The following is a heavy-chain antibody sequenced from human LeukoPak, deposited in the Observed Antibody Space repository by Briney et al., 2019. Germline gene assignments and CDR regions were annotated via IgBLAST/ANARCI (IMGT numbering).Heavy chain of an antibody. D-gene: IGHD6-13*01. CDR2: INHSGST. J-gene: IGHJ6*03. V-gene: IGHV4-39*07. CDR3: ARSYPKRQLVKIYYYYMDV. CDR1: GGSISSSSYY. Sequence: SETLSLTCTVSGGSISSSSYYWGWIRQPPGKGLEWIGEINHSGSTNYNPSLKSRVTISVDTSKNQFSLKLSSVTAADTAVYYCARSYPKRQLVKIYYYYMDVWGKGTTVTISS.